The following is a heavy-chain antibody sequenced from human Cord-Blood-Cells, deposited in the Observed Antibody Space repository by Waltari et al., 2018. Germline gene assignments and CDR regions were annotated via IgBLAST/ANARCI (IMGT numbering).Heavy chain of an antibody. CDR3: ARREVNWGGEGNWFDP. J-gene: IGHJ5*02. V-gene: IGHV4-34*01. D-gene: IGHD7-27*01. CDR1: GGSFSGYY. Sequence: QVQLQQWGAGLLKPSETLSLTCAVYGGSFSGYYWRWIRQPPGKGLEWIGAINHSGSTNYNPSLKSRVTISVDTSKNQFSRELSSVTAADTAVYYCARREVNWGGEGNWFDPWGQGTLVTVAA. CDR2: INHSGST.